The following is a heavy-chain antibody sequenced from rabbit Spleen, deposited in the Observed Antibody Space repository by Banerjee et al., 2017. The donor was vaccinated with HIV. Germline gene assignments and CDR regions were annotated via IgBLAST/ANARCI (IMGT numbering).Heavy chain of an antibody. CDR2: IDTGSSGFT. Sequence: QEQLEESGGDLVKPGASLTLTCTASGFSFSNNYVICWVRQAPGKGLEWIACIDTGSSGFTYFATWAKGRFTCSKTSSTTVTLQMTRLTAADTATYFCARDTSSSFSSYGMDLWGPGTLVTVS. CDR1: GFSFSNNYV. V-gene: IGHV1S45*01. J-gene: IGHJ6*01. CDR3: ARDTSSSFSSYGMDL. D-gene: IGHD1-1*01.